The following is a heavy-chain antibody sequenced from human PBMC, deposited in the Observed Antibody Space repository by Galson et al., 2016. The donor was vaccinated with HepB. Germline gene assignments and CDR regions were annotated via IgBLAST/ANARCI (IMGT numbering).Heavy chain of an antibody. CDR2: IYSGGNT. J-gene: IGHJ3*02. CDR3: AREFRSPSGILEWLLYGAFDI. Sequence: SLRLSCAASGLSVSNNYMSWVRQAPGKGLEWVSVIYSGGNTYCADSVKGRFTISRDNSKNTVYLQMNSLRVEDTATYYCAREFRSPSGILEWLLYGAFDIWGQGTMVTVSS. V-gene: IGHV3-53*01. D-gene: IGHD3-3*01. CDR1: GLSVSNNY.